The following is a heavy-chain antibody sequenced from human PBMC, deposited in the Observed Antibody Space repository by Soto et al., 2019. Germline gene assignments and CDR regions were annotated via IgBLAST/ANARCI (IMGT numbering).Heavy chain of an antibody. D-gene: IGHD3-9*01. V-gene: IGHV1-69*13. Sequence: SVKVSCKASGGTFSSYAISWVRQAPGQGLEWMGGIIPIFGTANYAQKFQGRVTITADESTSTAYMELSSLRSEDTAVYYCARDRRLVIIGGYYYYGMDVWGQGTTVTVSS. CDR3: ARDRRLVIIGGYYYYGMDV. J-gene: IGHJ6*02. CDR2: IIPIFGTA. CDR1: GGTFSSYA.